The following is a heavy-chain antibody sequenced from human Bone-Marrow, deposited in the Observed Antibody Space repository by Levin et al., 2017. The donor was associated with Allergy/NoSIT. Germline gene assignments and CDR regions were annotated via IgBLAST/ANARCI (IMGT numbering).Heavy chain of an antibody. CDR3: AKHMGEGYNSRMVLDY. J-gene: IGHJ4*02. CDR1: GFSFEDHG. D-gene: IGHD5-24*01. Sequence: GESLKISCAASGFSFEDHGMDWVRQAPGKGLEWVSFISWDGATTKYADSVKGRFTISRDNSKNSLYLQMNSLRTEDTALYYCAKHMGEGYNSRMVLDYWGQGTLVTVSS. V-gene: IGHV3-43*01. CDR2: ISWDGATT.